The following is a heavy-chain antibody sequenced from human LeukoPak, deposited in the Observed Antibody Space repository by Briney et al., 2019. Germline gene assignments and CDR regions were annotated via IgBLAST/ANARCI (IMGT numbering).Heavy chain of an antibody. J-gene: IGHJ4*02. CDR2: IRTKTYSYAT. Sequence: GESLKISCAASGFTFSGSAMHWVRQASGKGLEWVGRIRTKTYSYATTYAASVKGRFTISRDDSKNTVYLEMNSLKTEDTAVYFCTRLNYCDDTSCYALDYWGQGTRVTVSS. CDR1: GFTFSGSA. D-gene: IGHD2-2*01. V-gene: IGHV3-73*01. CDR3: TRLNYCDDTSCYALDY.